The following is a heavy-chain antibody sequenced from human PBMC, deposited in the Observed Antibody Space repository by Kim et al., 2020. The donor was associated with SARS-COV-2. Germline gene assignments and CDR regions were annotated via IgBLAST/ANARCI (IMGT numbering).Heavy chain of an antibody. CDR2: IYPGDSDT. Sequence: GESLKISCKGSGYSFTSYWIGWVRQMPGKGLEWMGIIYPGDSDTRYSPSFQGQVTISADKAINTAYLQWSSLKASNTAMYYCARRYGRQEYYYDSSGDYSKLFFDNWGQGTLVTVSS. CDR3: ARRYGRQEYYYDSSGDYSKLFFDN. J-gene: IGHJ4*02. CDR1: GYSFTSYW. D-gene: IGHD3-22*01. V-gene: IGHV5-51*01.